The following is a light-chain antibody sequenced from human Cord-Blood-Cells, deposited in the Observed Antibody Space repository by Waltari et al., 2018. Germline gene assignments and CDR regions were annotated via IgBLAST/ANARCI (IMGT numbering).Light chain of an antibody. CDR1: SSDVGGCNY. V-gene: IGLV2-14*01. J-gene: IGLJ3*02. CDR3: SSYTSSSTLWV. Sequence: QSALTQPAPVPGSLREAITTSCTGTSSDVGGCNYGSWYQQHPGKAPKLMIYDVSTRPSGVSNRFSGSKSGNTASLTISGLQAEDEADYYCSSYTSSSTLWVFGGGTKLTVL. CDR2: DVS.